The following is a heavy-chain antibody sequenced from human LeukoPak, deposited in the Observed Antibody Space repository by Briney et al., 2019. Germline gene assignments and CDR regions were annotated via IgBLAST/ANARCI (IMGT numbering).Heavy chain of an antibody. CDR2: IYSSGTT. D-gene: IGHD1-20*01. V-gene: IGHV4-4*09. CDR3: ARRISNWNVSIDK. Sequence: SETLSLTCNVSGGSMSGYYWSWIRQPPGKGLEWIGDIYSSGTTNYNPSLQSRVNISVDTSKNQFTLRVNSVSAADTAVYYCARRISNWNVSIDKWGQGTLVTVSS. CDR1: GGSMSGYY. J-gene: IGHJ4*02.